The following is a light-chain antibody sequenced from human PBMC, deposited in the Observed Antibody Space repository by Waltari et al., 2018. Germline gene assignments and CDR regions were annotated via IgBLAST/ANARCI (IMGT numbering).Light chain of an antibody. CDR1: QSISDW. CDR3: QHYNIYPVM. Sequence: DIQMTQSPSTLSASVGDRVPITCRASQSISDWVAWYQHKTGKAPNLLIYEASSLESGVPSRFSGSGSGAEFTLTISSLQPDDFATYYCQHYNIYPVMFGQGTRLEIK. CDR2: EAS. J-gene: IGKJ5*01. V-gene: IGKV1-5*03.